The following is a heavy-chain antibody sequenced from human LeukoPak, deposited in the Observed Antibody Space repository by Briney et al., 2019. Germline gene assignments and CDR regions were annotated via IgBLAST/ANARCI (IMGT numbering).Heavy chain of an antibody. CDR3: AKVTMEYQLLYCSY. CDR1: GFTFSSYG. Sequence: GGSLRLSCAASGFTFSSYGMHWVRQAPGKGLEWVAVISYDGSNKYYADSVKGRFTISRDNSKNTLYLQMNSLRAEDTAVYYCAKVTMEYQLLYCSYWGQGTLVTVSS. CDR2: ISYDGSNK. V-gene: IGHV3-30*18. D-gene: IGHD2-2*02. J-gene: IGHJ4*02.